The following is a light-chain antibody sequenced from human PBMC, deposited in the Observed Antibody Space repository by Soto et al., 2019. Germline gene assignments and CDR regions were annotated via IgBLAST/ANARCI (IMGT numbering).Light chain of an antibody. CDR1: SSDVGSYNL. V-gene: IGLV2-14*02. CDR3: QVWDNSSDYYV. Sequence: QSALTQPASVSGSPGQSITISCTGTSSDVGSYNLVSWYQQHPGKAPKLMIYEGSKRPSGVSNRFSGSKSGNTASLSISRVEAGDEADYYCQVWDNSSDYYVFGTGTKVTVL. J-gene: IGLJ1*01. CDR2: EGS.